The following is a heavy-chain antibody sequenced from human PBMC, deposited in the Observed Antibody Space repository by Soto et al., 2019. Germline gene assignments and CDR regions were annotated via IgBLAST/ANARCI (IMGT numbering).Heavy chain of an antibody. CDR2: IYYSGST. J-gene: IGHJ5*02. CDR3: TSSGVGNLGPVRAGGFDP. V-gene: IGHV4-59*08. D-gene: IGHD3-16*01. CDR1: GGSISSYY. Sequence: SETLSLTCTVSGGSISSYYWSWIRQPPGKGLEWIGYIYYSGSTNYNPSLKSRVTISVDTSKNEFSLKLSSVTAADTAVYYCTSSGVGNLGPVRAGGFDPWGQGTLVTVSS.